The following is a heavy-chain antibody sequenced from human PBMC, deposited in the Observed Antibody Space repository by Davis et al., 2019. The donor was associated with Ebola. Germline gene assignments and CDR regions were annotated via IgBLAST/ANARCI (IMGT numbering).Heavy chain of an antibody. D-gene: IGHD5-18*01. Sequence: ASVKVSCKASGYTFTSYYMHWVRQAPGQGLEWMGIINPSGGSTSYAQKFQGRVTMTRDTSTSTVYMELSSLRSEDTAVYYCAIQLWLEGPPAVWGQGTTVTVSS. V-gene: IGHV1-46*01. CDR2: INPSGGST. CDR3: AIQLWLEGPPAV. J-gene: IGHJ6*02. CDR1: GYTFTSYY.